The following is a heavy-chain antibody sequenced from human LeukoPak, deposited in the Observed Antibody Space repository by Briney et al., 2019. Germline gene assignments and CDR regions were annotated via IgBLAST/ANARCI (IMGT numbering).Heavy chain of an antibody. CDR1: GDSINSRNYF. CDR3: ARGGYGSGWDYMDV. Sequence: SETLSLTCTVSGDSINSRNYFWGWIRQPPGKGLEWIGTIFYSGTTYYNPSLKSRVTLSVDTSKNQFSLNLSSVTAADTAVYFCARGGYGSGWDYMDVWGKGTTVPVSS. CDR2: IFYSGTT. J-gene: IGHJ6*03. D-gene: IGHD3-10*01. V-gene: IGHV4-39*07.